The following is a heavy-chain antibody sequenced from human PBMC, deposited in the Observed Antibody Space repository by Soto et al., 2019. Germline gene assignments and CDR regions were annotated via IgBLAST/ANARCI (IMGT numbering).Heavy chain of an antibody. J-gene: IGHJ4*02. D-gene: IGHD3-22*01. CDR1: DGSISNFY. V-gene: IGHV4-59*01. CDR3: ARAPMVLTRSYFDS. CDR2: ISSSGNT. Sequence: SETLSLTCTVSDGSISNFYWSWIRQPPGKGLEWIGYISSSGNTNYNPSLKSRVSISVDTSKNQFSLNLTSVTAADTGVYYCARAPMVLTRSYFDSWGQGTPVPVSS.